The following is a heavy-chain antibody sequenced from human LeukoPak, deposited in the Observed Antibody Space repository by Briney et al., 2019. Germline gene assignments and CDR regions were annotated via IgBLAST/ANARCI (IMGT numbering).Heavy chain of an antibody. J-gene: IGHJ3*02. D-gene: IGHD1-1*01. V-gene: IGHV3-30*04. CDR1: GFTFSSYA. CDR2: ISYDGSNK. Sequence: GGSLRLSCAASGFTFSSYAMHWVRQAPGKGLEWVAVISYDGSNKYYADSVKGRFTISRDNSKNTLYLQMNSLRAEDTAVYYCAREAGGTIAFDIWGQGTMVTVSS. CDR3: AREAGGTIAFDI.